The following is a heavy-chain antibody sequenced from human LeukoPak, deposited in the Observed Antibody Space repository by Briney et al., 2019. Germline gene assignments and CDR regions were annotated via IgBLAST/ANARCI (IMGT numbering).Heavy chain of an antibody. Sequence: GGSLRLSCVASGFSFRSYAIHWVRQAPGKGLGYVSVINTEGRITYYADAVKVRFTISRYNAKDAVDLEMDNLRGEDMVVYCCTSPPGSSSDFEYWAQGPLVTVSS. CDR1: GFSFRSYA. J-gene: IGHJ4*02. CDR2: INTEGRIT. CDR3: TSPPGSSSDFEY. V-gene: IGHV3-64*02. D-gene: IGHD1-26*01.